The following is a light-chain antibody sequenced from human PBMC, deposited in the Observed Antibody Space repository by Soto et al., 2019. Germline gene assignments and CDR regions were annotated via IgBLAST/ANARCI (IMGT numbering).Light chain of an antibody. J-gene: IGKJ4*01. V-gene: IGKV3D-15*01. CDR2: GAS. CDR3: HQYDDRLRLT. Sequence: EIVMTQSPATLSVSPGERATLSCRASQSVNTYLAWYQQNPGQAPRLLIFGASSRATGIPARFSGSGSGTEFNLTISSRQAEDFAVYFGHQYDDRLRLTFGGGTKVEIK. CDR1: QSVNTY.